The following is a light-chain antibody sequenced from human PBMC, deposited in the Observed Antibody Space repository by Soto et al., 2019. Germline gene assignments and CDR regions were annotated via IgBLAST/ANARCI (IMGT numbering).Light chain of an antibody. CDR1: QSISSY. J-gene: IGKJ1*01. CDR2: AAS. CDR3: QQSYSTPQRA. Sequence: DIQMTQSPSSLSASVGDRVTITCRASQSISSYLNWYQQKPGKAPKLLIYAASSLQSGVPSRFSGSGSGTDFTLTISSLQPEDFATYYCQQSYSTPQRAVGQGTKVEIK. V-gene: IGKV1-39*01.